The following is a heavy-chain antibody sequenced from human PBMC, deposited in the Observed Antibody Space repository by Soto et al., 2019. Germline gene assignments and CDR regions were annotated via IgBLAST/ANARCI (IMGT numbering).Heavy chain of an antibody. V-gene: IGHV3-23*01. CDR3: ANKYYYDSSGYPRFDY. J-gene: IGHJ4*02. Sequence: GGSLRLSCAASGFTFSSYAMSWVRQAPGKGLEWVSAISGSGGSTYYADSVKGRFTIPRDNSKNTLYLQMNSLRAEDTAVYYCANKYYYDSSGYPRFDYWGQGTLVTVSS. CDR2: ISGSGGST. D-gene: IGHD3-22*01. CDR1: GFTFSSYA.